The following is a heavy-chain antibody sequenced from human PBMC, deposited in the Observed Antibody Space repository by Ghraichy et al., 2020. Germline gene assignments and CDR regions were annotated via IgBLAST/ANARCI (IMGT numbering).Heavy chain of an antibody. CDR2: VYDSGST. Sequence: SETLPLTCTVSGGSISSSNCYWGWIRQPPGKGLEWIGSVYDSGSTYNNPSLKSRVTISVDTSKNQFSLNLRSVTAADTAVYYCARRRNDYGDYTRFDPWGQGTLVTVSS. D-gene: IGHD4-17*01. CDR3: ARRRNDYGDYTRFDP. V-gene: IGHV4-39*01. CDR1: GGSISSSNCY. J-gene: IGHJ5*02.